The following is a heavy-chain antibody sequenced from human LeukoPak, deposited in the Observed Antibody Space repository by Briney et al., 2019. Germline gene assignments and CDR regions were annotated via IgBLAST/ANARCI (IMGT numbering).Heavy chain of an antibody. J-gene: IGHJ6*02. Sequence: ASVKVSCKASGYTXTGYPMHWVRQAPGQGLEWMGWINPNSGGTNYAQKFQGRVTMTRDTSISTVYMELSSLRSDDTAVYYCARDNDVGGGAFYGMDVWGQGTTVTVSS. CDR1: GYTXTGYP. CDR3: ARDNDVGGGAFYGMDV. V-gene: IGHV1-2*02. D-gene: IGHD3-3*01. CDR2: INPNSGGT.